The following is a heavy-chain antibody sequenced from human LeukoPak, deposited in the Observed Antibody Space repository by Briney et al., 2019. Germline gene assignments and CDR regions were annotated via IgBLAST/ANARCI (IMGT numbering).Heavy chain of an antibody. D-gene: IGHD2-15*01. CDR1: GYTFTDYY. V-gene: IGHV1-2*02. CDR2: ISPNSGGT. J-gene: IGHJ5*02. CDR3: AREIGLVAAPESCFDP. Sequence: ASVKVSCKASGYTFTDYYMHWVRQAPGQGLEWMGWISPNSGGTNYAQKFQGRVTMTRDTSISTAYMELSSLRSDDTAVYYCAREIGLVAAPESCFDPWGQGTLVTVSS.